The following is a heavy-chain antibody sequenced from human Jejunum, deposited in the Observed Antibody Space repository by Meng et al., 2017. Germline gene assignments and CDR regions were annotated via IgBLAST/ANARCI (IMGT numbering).Heavy chain of an antibody. J-gene: IGHJ4*02. CDR2: IYTSGST. D-gene: IGHD4-17*01. CDR1: GGSISSYY. CDR3: ARDPGYGEPLDY. V-gene: IGHV4-4*07. Sequence: GSLRPSCTVSGGSISSYYWTWIRQPAGKGLEWIGRIYTSGSTNYNPSLKSRVTMSVDTSKNQFSLKLSSVTAADTAVYYCARDPGYGEPLDYWGQGTLVTVSS.